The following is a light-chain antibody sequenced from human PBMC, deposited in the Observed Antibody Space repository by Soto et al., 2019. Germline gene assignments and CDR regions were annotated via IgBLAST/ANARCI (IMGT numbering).Light chain of an antibody. Sequence: EIVLRQSPASLSLSPGERATLSCRASQSVDSYLVWYQQKPGQAPRLLIFGASNRATGIPARFSGSGSGTEFTLTINSLQSEDFAVYYCQQRHNWITFGQGTRLEI. CDR2: GAS. CDR1: QSVDSY. CDR3: QQRHNWIT. V-gene: IGKV3-11*01. J-gene: IGKJ5*01.